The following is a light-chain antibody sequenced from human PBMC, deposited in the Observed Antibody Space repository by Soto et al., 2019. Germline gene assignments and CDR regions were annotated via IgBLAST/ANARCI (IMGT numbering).Light chain of an antibody. Sequence: QSVLTQPASVSGSPGQSITSSCTRTSSDVGGYIVVSWYQQHPGKAPKLIIYEGTQRPSGVSYRFSGSKSGNSASLTISGLQAEDEALCFCCSYVGSSVIFGGGTPLTVL. CDR3: CSYVGSSVI. CDR2: EGT. V-gene: IGLV2-23*01. J-gene: IGLJ2*01. CDR1: SSDVGGYIV.